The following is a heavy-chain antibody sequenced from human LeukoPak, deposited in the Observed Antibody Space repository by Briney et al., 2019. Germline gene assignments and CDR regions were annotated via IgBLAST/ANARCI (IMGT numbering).Heavy chain of an antibody. V-gene: IGHV4-31*03. CDR3: AKYSGSYYYPPNWDS. J-gene: IGHJ4*02. CDR1: GDSISNGVYY. Sequence: PSQTLSLTCTVSGDSISNGVYYWSWIRQHPGKGLEWIGYIYHSGSTYYNPSLKSRVTISVDTSKNQFSLKLTSVTAADTAVYFCAKYSGSYYYPPNWDSWGQGTLVTVSS. CDR2: IYHSGST. D-gene: IGHD1-26*01.